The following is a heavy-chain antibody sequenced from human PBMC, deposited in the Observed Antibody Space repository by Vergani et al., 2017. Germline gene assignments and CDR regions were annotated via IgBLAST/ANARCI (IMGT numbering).Heavy chain of an antibody. CDR3: TTQSYDILTXFDY. CDR2: IKSKTDGETT. V-gene: IGHV3-15*07. Sequence: EVQLVESGGGLVKPGGSLRLSCAASGFTFSNAWMNWVRQAPGKGLEWVGRIKSKTDGETTDYAAPVKGSFTISRDNTTNTLNLQMNGLKTEDTAVYYCTTQSYDILTXFDYWGQGTLVTVSS. CDR1: GFTFSNAW. D-gene: IGHD3-9*01. J-gene: IGHJ4*02.